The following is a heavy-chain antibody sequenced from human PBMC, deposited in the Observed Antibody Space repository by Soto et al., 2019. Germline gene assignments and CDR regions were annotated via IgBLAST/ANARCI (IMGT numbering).Heavy chain of an antibody. CDR1: GSTFANYW. CDR3: AASIFYYGMDV. J-gene: IGHJ6*02. CDR2: IYPGDSDT. V-gene: IGHV5-51*01. Sequence: GELLRFSCMGPGSTFANYWIGWVRQMPGKGLEWMGIIYPGDSDTKYNPSFQGQVTISADKSNTTTYLRWSSLKASDTAIYYCAASIFYYGMDVWGQGTTVTVSS.